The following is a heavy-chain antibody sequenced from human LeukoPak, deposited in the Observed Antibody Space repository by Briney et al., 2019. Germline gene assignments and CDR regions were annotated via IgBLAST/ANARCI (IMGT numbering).Heavy chain of an antibody. D-gene: IGHD6-6*01. CDR1: GYSFTSYW. J-gene: IGHJ5*02. Sequence: GESLKTSWKGSGYSFTSYWIGWVREMPGKGLELMGIIHLGDSDTRYSPSYQGQDTISTDKPNSPAYLQWRSLTASDTAMYYCARAPMGWQLVRPPDWFDPWGQGTLVTVSS. CDR2: IHLGDSDT. CDR3: ARAPMGWQLVRPPDWFDP. V-gene: IGHV5-51*04.